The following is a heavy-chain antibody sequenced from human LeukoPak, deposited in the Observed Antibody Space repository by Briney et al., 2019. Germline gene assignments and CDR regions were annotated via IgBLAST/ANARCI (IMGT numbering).Heavy chain of an antibody. V-gene: IGHV4-30-4*08. D-gene: IGHD6-25*01. Sequence: SETLSLTCTVSGGSISSGDYYWSWIRQPPGKGLEGVGYIYDSGSTHNNPSPKTRVTISVDTAKNKFSLKLGSVPAAETAVYYCARAEWAAVDYWGQGTLVTVSS. J-gene: IGHJ4*02. CDR3: ARAEWAAVDY. CDR1: GGSISSGDYY. CDR2: IYDSGST.